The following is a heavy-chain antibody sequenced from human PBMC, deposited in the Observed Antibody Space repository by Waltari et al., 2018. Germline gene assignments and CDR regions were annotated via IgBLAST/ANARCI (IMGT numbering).Heavy chain of an antibody. CDR2: VYHSGKT. CDR3: AGDRAIGLFFDY. J-gene: IGHJ4*02. Sequence: QVQLQESGQGLVKPSGSLSLTCAVSGDSISGNYWWSWGRQSPKKGLEWIGQVYHSGKTHYNPSLQSRVTISVDKPKNQFSLNLNSVTAADTAVYYCAGDRAIGLFFDYWGRGTLVTVSS. D-gene: IGHD2-2*01. V-gene: IGHV4-4*02. CDR1: GDSISGNYW.